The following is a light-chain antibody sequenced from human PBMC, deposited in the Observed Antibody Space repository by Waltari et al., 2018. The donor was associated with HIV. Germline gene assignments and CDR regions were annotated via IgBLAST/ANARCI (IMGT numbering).Light chain of an antibody. J-gene: IGLJ2*01. CDR3: ASYAGRNTLV. Sequence: QSALTQPPSASGSPGQSVTISCTGKASDVGAYNYVSWYQQHPGKPPKLIIYEVFKRRSGVPDPSPGSKAGNTASLTVSGLQAEDEANYYCASYAGRNTLVFGGGTKLTVL. CDR2: EVF. CDR1: ASDVGAYNY. V-gene: IGLV2-8*01.